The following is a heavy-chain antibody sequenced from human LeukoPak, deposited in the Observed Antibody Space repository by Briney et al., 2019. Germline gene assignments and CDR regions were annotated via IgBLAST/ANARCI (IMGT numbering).Heavy chain of an antibody. CDR3: AREQLGYRHWVY. Sequence: ASVKVSCKASGYTFTGYYMHLVRQAPGQGLEWMGRINPNSGGTNYAQKFQGRVTMTRDTSISTAYMELSRLRSDDTAVYYCAREQLGYRHWVYWGQGTQVTVSS. CDR1: GYTFTGYY. V-gene: IGHV1-2*06. J-gene: IGHJ4*02. D-gene: IGHD6-13*01. CDR2: INPNSGGT.